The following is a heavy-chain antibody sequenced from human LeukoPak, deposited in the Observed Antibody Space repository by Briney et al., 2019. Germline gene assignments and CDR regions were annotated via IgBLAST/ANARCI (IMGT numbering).Heavy chain of an antibody. V-gene: IGHV4-59*01. J-gene: IGHJ6*02. CDR3: ARVLRCYYDMDV. D-gene: IGHD5-12*01. CDR1: GGTISNSS. Sequence: PSETLSLTCTVSGGTISNSSWGWIRQPPGKRLQWIGYIYYSGITNCNPSLKSRVTISIDVSKNQFSLRLSSVTAADTAVYYCARVLRCYYDMDVWGQGTTVTVSS. CDR2: IYYSGIT.